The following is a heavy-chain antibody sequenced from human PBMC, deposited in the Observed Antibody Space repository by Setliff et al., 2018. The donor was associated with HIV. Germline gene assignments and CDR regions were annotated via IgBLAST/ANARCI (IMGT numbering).Heavy chain of an antibody. CDR1: GYTFTSYG. D-gene: IGHD3-3*01. Sequence: ASVKVSCKASGYTFTSYGISWVRQAPGQGLEWMGWISAYNGNTNYAQKFQGRVTLTEDTSTGTAYMELRSLRSDDTAVYYCAREYYDFWSGSFVAFHIWGQGTMVTVSS. V-gene: IGHV1-18*01. CDR2: ISAYNGNT. CDR3: AREYYDFWSGSFVAFHI. J-gene: IGHJ3*02.